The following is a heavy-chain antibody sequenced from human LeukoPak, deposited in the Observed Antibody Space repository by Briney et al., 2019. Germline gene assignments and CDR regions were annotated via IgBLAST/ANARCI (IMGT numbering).Heavy chain of an antibody. Sequence: SETLSLTCTVSGGSISSYYWSWIRQPAGEGLEWIGRIYTSGSTNYNPSLKSRVTMSVDTSKNQFSLKLSSVTAADTAVYYCARDRYGGNSEAFDIWGQGTMVTVSS. CDR1: GGSISSYY. V-gene: IGHV4-4*07. J-gene: IGHJ3*02. CDR3: ARDRYGGNSEAFDI. D-gene: IGHD4-23*01. CDR2: IYTSGST.